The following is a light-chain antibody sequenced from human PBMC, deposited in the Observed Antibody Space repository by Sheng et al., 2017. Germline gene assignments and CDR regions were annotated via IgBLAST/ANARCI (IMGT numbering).Light chain of an antibody. CDR2: ENN. CDR3: QSYDNSDLV. J-gene: IGLJ3*02. V-gene: IGLV6-57*01. Sequence: NFMLTQPHSVSESPGKTVTISCTRSRGSIATNYVQWYQQRPGSFPTTVIYENNQRLSGVPNRFSGSIDSSSNSASLTISGLRTEDEADYYCQSYDNSDLVFGGGTKVTVL. CDR1: RGSIATNY.